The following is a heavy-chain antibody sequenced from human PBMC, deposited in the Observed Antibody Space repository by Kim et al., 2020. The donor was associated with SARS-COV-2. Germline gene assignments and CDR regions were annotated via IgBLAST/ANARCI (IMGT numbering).Heavy chain of an antibody. Sequence: SVKVSCKASGDTFTTDSFIWVRQGPGQGLEWMGSIIPMFGIPNYAQKFQGRITITADESLTTAYLELRSLRSEDTATYYCAKVLHGAGTNWGQGFLVTV. CDR2: IIPMFGIP. CDR3: AKVLHGAGTN. D-gene: IGHD6-13*01. V-gene: IGHV1-69*13. CDR1: GDTFTTDS. J-gene: IGHJ4*02.